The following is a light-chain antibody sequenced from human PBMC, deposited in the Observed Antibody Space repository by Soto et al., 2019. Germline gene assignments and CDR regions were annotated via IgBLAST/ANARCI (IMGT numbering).Light chain of an antibody. J-gene: IGKJ4*01. CDR3: QQYKSFPLT. CDR2: RAS. V-gene: IGKV3-20*01. Sequence: EIVLTQSPDTLSLSPGERATLSCRASQSVSSALLAWYQQKPGQAPRLLIYRASTRATGIPDRFTGSGSGTDLSLTISRLEPVDFAVYYCQQYKSFPLTLGGGMKVEIK. CDR1: QSVSSAL.